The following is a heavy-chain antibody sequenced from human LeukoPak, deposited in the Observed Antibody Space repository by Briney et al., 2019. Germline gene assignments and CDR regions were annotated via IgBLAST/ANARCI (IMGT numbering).Heavy chain of an antibody. V-gene: IGHV3-9*01. Sequence: GGSLRLSCAASGFTFDDYAMHWVRQAPGKGLEWVSGISWNSGSIGYADSVKGRFTISRDNAKNSLYLQMNSLRAEDTALYYCAKGHTDYYYDSSGYFDYWGQGTLVTVSS. CDR3: AKGHTDYYYDSSGYFDY. CDR1: GFTFDDYA. D-gene: IGHD3-22*01. J-gene: IGHJ4*02. CDR2: ISWNSGSI.